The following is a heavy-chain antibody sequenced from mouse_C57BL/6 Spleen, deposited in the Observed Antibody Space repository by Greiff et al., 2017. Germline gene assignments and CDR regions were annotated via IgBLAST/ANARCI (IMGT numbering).Heavy chain of an antibody. D-gene: IGHD3-3*01. Sequence: EVQLVESGPELVKPGASVKIPCKASGYTFTDYNMDWVKQSHGKSLEWIGDINPNNGGTIYNQKFKGKATLTVDKSSSTAYMELRSLTSEDTAVYYCARSGQPGFAYWGQGTLVTVSA. V-gene: IGHV1-18*01. CDR3: ARSGQPGFAY. CDR1: GYTFTDYN. J-gene: IGHJ3*01. CDR2: INPNNGGT.